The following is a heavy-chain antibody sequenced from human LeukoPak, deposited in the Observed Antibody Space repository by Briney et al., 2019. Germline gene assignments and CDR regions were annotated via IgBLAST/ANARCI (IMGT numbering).Heavy chain of an antibody. Sequence: ASVKVSCKASGYTFTGYYMHWVRQAPGQGLEWMGWINPNNGGTNYAQKFQGRVTMTRDTSISTAYMELSRLRSDDTAVYYCASDGTLVGATSYYFDYWGQGTLVTVSS. CDR3: ASDGTLVGATSYYFDY. CDR1: GYTFTGYY. J-gene: IGHJ4*02. CDR2: INPNNGGT. D-gene: IGHD1-26*01. V-gene: IGHV1-2*02.